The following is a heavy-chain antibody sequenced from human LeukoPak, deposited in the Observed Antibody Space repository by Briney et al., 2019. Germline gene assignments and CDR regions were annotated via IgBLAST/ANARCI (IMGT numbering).Heavy chain of an antibody. V-gene: IGHV3-21*01. CDR3: ARSIVVVPAAMYQKYNWFDP. Sequence: PGGSLRLSCAASGFTFSSYSMNWVRQAPGKGLEWVSSISSSSSYIYYADSVKGRFTIPRDNAKNSLYLQMNSLRAEDTAVYYCARSIVVVPAAMYQKYNWFDPWGEGTVVTVFS. CDR2: ISSSSSYI. CDR1: GFTFSSYS. J-gene: IGHJ5*02. D-gene: IGHD2-2*01.